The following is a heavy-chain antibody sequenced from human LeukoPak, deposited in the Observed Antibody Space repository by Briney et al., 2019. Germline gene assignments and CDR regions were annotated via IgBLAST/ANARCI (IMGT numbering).Heavy chain of an antibody. CDR1: GFTFSSYA. D-gene: IGHD6-19*01. J-gene: IGHJ4*02. CDR3: AKTTTGYSSGRFPGWPVDY. V-gene: IGHV3-23*01. CDR2: IFGSGGST. Sequence: GGSLRLSCAASGFTFSSYAMYWVRQAPGKGLKWVSGIFGSGGSTHYADSVKSRFTISRDNSKNTVYLQMNSLRAEDTAVYYCAKTTTGYSSGRFPGWPVDYWGQGTLVTVSS.